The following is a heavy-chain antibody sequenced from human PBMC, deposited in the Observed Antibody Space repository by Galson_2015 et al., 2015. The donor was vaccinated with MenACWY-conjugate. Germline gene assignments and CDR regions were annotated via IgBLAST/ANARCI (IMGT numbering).Heavy chain of an antibody. J-gene: IGHJ4*02. CDR3: ARGGYYYDSSGWDC. CDR2: IYSGGNT. Sequence: SLRLSCAASGFTVSDNYMSWVRQAPGKGLEWVSVIYSGGNTYYPDSVKGRFTISRDNSKNTLYLQMNSLRAEDTAVYYCARGGYYYDSSGWDCWGQGALVTVSS. V-gene: IGHV3-53*01. CDR1: GFTVSDNY. D-gene: IGHD3-22*01.